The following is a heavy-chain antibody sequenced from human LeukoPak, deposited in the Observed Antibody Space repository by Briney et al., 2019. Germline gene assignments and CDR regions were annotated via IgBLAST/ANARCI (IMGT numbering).Heavy chain of an antibody. Sequence: KTSETVSLTCTVSGGSISSYYWSWIRQPPGKGLEWIGYIYYSGSTNYNPSLKSRVTISVDTSKNQFSLKLSSVTAADTAVYYCAREYYTYYYDSSGYYRVFDYWGQGTLVTVSS. CDR1: GGSISSYY. J-gene: IGHJ4*02. CDR2: IYYSGST. D-gene: IGHD3-22*01. CDR3: AREYYTYYYDSSGYYRVFDY. V-gene: IGHV4-59*01.